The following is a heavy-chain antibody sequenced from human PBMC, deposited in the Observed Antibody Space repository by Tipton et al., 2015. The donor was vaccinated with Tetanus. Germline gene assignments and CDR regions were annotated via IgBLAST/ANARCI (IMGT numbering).Heavy chain of an antibody. CDR3: ARHPTHYNWNDYVDY. Sequence: VQLVQSGAEVKKPGESLKISCQVSGYIFGTYWIGWVRQTPGKGLEWMGLIYPGDSHTKYSPSFQGQVTISVDMSTNTAYLQWTSLKASDAAMYYCARHPTHYNWNDYVDYWGQGSLVTVSP. CDR1: GYIFGTYW. V-gene: IGHV5-51*01. CDR2: IYPGDSHT. D-gene: IGHD1-20*01. J-gene: IGHJ4*02.